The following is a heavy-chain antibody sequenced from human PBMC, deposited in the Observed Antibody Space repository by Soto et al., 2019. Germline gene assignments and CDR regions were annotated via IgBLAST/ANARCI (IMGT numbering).Heavy chain of an antibody. D-gene: IGHD3-22*01. V-gene: IGHV4-31*03. CDR1: GGSISSGGYY. CDR3: ARVFLAPDSSGYYYYFDY. Sequence: SETLSLTCTVSGGSISSGGYYWSWIRQHPGKGLEGIGNIYYSGSTYYNPSLKSRVTISVDTSKNQFSLKLSSVTAADTAVYYCARVFLAPDSSGYYYYFDYWGQGTLVTVSS. CDR2: IYYSGST. J-gene: IGHJ4*02.